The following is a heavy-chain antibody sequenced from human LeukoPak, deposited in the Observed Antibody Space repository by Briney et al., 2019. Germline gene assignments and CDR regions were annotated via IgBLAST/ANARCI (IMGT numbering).Heavy chain of an antibody. CDR2: IFYTGTT. J-gene: IGHJ4*02. CDR3: AKYGSGTY. Sequence: PSETLSLTCSVPGGSISSSRYYWAWIRQPPGKGLEWIGTIFYTGTTDYNPSLNSRVTISIDTSKNQFSLKLGSVTARDSAFYYCAKYGSGTYWGQGTMVTVSS. D-gene: IGHD3-10*01. CDR1: GGSISSSRYY. V-gene: IGHV4-39*01.